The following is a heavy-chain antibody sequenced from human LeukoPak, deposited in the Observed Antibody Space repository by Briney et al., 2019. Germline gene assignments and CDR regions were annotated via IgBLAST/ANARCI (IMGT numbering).Heavy chain of an antibody. V-gene: IGHV3-48*03. CDR1: GFTFSSYE. D-gene: IGHD6-13*01. CDR2: ISGSGSTI. Sequence: GGSLRLSCAASGFTFSSYEMHWVRQAPGKGLEWVSYISGSGSTIYYADSVKGRFTISRDNAKNSLYLQMNSLRAEDTAVYYCARDSSSWYFDYWGQGNLVTVSS. CDR3: ARDSSSWYFDY. J-gene: IGHJ4*02.